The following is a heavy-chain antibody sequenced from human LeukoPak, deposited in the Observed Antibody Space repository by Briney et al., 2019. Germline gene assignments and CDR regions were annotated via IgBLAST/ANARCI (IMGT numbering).Heavy chain of an antibody. Sequence: TGGSLRLSCAASGFTFSSYAMSWVRQAPGKGLEWVSAISGSGGSTYYADSVKGRFTISRDNSKNTLYLQMNSLRAEDTAVYYCARASYYDFWSGYFGGNDYYYGMDVWGQGTTVTVSS. CDR2: ISGSGGST. D-gene: IGHD3-3*01. CDR1: GFTFSSYA. J-gene: IGHJ6*02. V-gene: IGHV3-23*01. CDR3: ARASYYDFWSGYFGGNDYYYGMDV.